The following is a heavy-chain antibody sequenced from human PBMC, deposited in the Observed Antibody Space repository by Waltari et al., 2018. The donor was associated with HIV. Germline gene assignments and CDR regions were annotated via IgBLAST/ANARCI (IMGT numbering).Heavy chain of an antibody. J-gene: IGHJ4*02. Sequence: QVRLVESGGGVVPPGGSLGLSCAASGFTFRGFGFHWVRQAPGKGLEWVAFIRHDDSNRYYRDSVKGRFTISRDNSKNTVDLQMNNLKAEDTAVYYCGKDSNYFYDSTGYYCDFWGQGTLVTVSS. CDR1: GFTFRGFG. CDR3: GKDSNYFYDSTGYYCDF. D-gene: IGHD3-3*01. V-gene: IGHV3-30*02. CDR2: IRHDDSNR.